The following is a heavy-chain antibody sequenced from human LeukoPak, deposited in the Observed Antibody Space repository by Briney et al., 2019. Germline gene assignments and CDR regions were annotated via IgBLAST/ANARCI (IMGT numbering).Heavy chain of an antibody. J-gene: IGHJ4*02. CDR2: INQNAYT. V-gene: IGHV4-34*01. D-gene: IGHD3-22*01. CDR1: GGSFSDSY. CDR3: VSRPDRHDSGAYFVS. Sequence: SETLSLTCGVYGGSFSDSYWSWIRQSPGKGLEWIGEINQNAYTRYSPSLTSRVTISIDTSTKEFSLQLTSVTAADTAVYFCVSRPDRHDSGAYFVSWGQGTLVTVSP.